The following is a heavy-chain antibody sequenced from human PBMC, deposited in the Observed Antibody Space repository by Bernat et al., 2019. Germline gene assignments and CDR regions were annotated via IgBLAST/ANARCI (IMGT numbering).Heavy chain of an antibody. V-gene: IGHV3-23*01. Sequence: VQPGGPLRLSCAASGFTFRNFAMSWVRQAPGKGLDWISSISISGGSTYYADSVKGRFTISRDNSQNTLYLQMNSLRVEDTAVYYCTKRGYGSGGYPGGNWFDTWGQETLVTASS. CDR2: ISISGGST. J-gene: IGHJ5*02. CDR1: GFTFRNFA. CDR3: TKRGYGSGGYPGGNWFDT. D-gene: IGHD2-15*01.